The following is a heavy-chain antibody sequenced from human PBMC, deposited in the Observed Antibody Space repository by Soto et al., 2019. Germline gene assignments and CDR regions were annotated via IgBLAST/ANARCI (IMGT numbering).Heavy chain of an antibody. CDR1: GGTFSSYA. Sequence: GASVKVSCKASGGTFSSYAISWVRQAPGQGLEWMGGIIPIFGTANYAQKFQGRVTITADESTSTAYMELSSLRSEDTAVYYCASRGVRDMVVVPAAIRGDAYNWFDPWGQGTLVTVSS. V-gene: IGHV1-69*13. D-gene: IGHD2-2*02. CDR3: ASRGVRDMVVVPAAIRGDAYNWFDP. J-gene: IGHJ5*02. CDR2: IIPIFGTA.